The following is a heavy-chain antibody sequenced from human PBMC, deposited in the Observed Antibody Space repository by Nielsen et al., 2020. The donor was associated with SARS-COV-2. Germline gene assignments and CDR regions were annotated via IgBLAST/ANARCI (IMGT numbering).Heavy chain of an antibody. J-gene: IGHJ6*02. Sequence: GRSLRLSCAASGFTFSSYVMSWVRQAPGKGLEWVSAISGSGGSTYYADSVKGRFTISRDNSKNTLYLQMNSLRAEDTAVYYCAKDGRGGSYYRDYYGMDVWGQGTTVTVSS. D-gene: IGHD1-26*01. CDR1: GFTFSSYV. CDR2: ISGSGGST. V-gene: IGHV3-23*01. CDR3: AKDGRGGSYYRDYYGMDV.